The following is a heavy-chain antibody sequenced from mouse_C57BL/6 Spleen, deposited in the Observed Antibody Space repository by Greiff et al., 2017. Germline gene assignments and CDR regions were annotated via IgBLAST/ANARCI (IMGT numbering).Heavy chain of an antibody. V-gene: IGHV1-5*01. CDR2: IYPGNSDT. CDR3: TSGYYSFAY. Sequence: EVQLQQSGTVLARPGASVKLSCKTSGYAFTSYWMHWVKQRPGQGLEWIGAIYPGNSDTSYNQKFEGKAKLTAATSASTAYMELSSLTNEDSAVYYCTSGYYSFAYWGQGTLVTVSA. CDR1: GYAFTSYW. D-gene: IGHD2-3*01. J-gene: IGHJ3*01.